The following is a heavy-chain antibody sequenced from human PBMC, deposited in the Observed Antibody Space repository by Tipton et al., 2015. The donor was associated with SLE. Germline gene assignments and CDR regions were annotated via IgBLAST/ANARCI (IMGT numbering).Heavy chain of an antibody. D-gene: IGHD4-17*01. V-gene: IGHV4-34*01. J-gene: IGHJ4*02. CDR3: ARGLSGDDPAY. Sequence: TLSLTCAVHGGSFSGYYWSWIRQPPGKGLEWIGEINHSGSTNYKPSLKSRVTISVDTSKNQFSLKVSSVTAADTAVYYCARGLSGDDPAYWGQGTLVTVSS. CDR2: INHSGST. CDR1: GGSFSGYY.